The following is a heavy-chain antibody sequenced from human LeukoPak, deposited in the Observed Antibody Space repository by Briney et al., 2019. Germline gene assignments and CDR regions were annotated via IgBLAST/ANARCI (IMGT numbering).Heavy chain of an antibody. CDR1: GYTFTSYG. Sequence: GASVKVSCKASGYTFTSYGISWVRQAPGQGLEWMGWISAYNGNTNYAQKLQGRVTMTTDTSTSTAYMELRSLRSDDTAVYYCARGSPFRGAVITGGEENWFDPWGQGTLVTVSS. V-gene: IGHV1-18*01. J-gene: IGHJ5*02. CDR3: ARGSPFRGAVITGGEENWFDP. D-gene: IGHD3-3*01. CDR2: ISAYNGNT.